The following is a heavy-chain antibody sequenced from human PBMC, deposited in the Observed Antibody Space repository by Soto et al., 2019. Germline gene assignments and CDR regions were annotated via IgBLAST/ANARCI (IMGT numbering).Heavy chain of an antibody. Sequence: QVQLVESGGGVVQPGRSLRLSCAASGFTFSSYGMHWVRQAPGKGLEWVAVISYDGSNKYYADSVKGRFTISRDNSKNTLYLQMNSLRAEDTAVYYCAKGLEDFWSGYFDYWGQGTLVTVSS. J-gene: IGHJ4*02. CDR3: AKGLEDFWSGYFDY. CDR2: ISYDGSNK. D-gene: IGHD3-3*01. V-gene: IGHV3-30*18. CDR1: GFTFSSYG.